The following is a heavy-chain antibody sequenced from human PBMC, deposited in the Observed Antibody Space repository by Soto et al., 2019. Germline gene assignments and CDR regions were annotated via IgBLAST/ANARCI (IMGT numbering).Heavy chain of an antibody. CDR3: AKDLSSGYYYSYYYGMDV. D-gene: IGHD3-22*01. CDR2: ISGSGGST. CDR1: GFTFSSYA. Sequence: GGSLRLSCAASGFTFSSYAMSWVPQAPGKGLEWVSAISGSGGSTYYADSVKGRFTISRDNSKNTLYLQMNSLRAEDTAVYYCAKDLSSGYYYSYYYGMDVWGQGTTVTVSS. J-gene: IGHJ6*02. V-gene: IGHV3-23*01.